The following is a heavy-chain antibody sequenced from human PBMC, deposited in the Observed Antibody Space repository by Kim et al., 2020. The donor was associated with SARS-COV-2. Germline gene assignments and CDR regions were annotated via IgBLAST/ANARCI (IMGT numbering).Heavy chain of an antibody. CDR1: GGSITNISW. V-gene: IGHV4-4*02. J-gene: IGHJ5*02. Sequence: SETLSLTCAVSGGSITNISWWSWVRQPPGKGLEWIGEIHHSGKTNYNPTLRSRVTMSVDKSKNQFSLRLSSVTAADTAVYYCTRLLTGNGNYFRLDPWGQGTLVTVSS. CDR3: TRLLTGNGNYFRLDP. CDR2: IHHSGKT. D-gene: IGHD1-26*01.